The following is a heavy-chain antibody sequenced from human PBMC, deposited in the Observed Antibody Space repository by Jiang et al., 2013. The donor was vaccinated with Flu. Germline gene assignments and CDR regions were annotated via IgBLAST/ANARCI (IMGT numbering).Heavy chain of an antibody. J-gene: IGHJ4*02. CDR1: GYTFTSYA. Sequence: GAEVKKPGASVKVSCKASGYTFTSYAMHWVRQAPGQRLEWMGWINAGNGNTKYSQKFQGRVTITRDTSTSTAYMELRSLRSDDTAVYYCARAGHWQFQDYWGQGTLVTVSS. CDR3: ARAGHWQFQDY. CDR2: INAGNGNT. D-gene: IGHD1-1*01. V-gene: IGHV1-3*01.